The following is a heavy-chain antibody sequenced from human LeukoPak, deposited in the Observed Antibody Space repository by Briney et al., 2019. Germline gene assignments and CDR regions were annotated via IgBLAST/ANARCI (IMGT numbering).Heavy chain of an antibody. CDR2: IYYSGST. D-gene: IGHD6-13*01. V-gene: IGHV4-59*08. CDR3: ARHHQTGYGSSWANYYYYGMDV. CDR1: GGSISSYY. Sequence: PSETLSLTCTVSGGSISSYYWSWIRQPPGKGLEWIGYIYYSGSTNYNPSLKSRVTISVDTSKNQFSLKLSSVTAADTAVYYCARHHQTGYGSSWANYYYYGMDVWGQGTTVTVSS. J-gene: IGHJ6*02.